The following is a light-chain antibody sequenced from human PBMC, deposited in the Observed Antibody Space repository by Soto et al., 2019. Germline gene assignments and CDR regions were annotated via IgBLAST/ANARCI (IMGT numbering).Light chain of an antibody. Sequence: DFVMTQSPLSLPVTLGQPASISCRSSQSLVYSDGKTYLNWFQQRPGQSPRRLIYEVSNRDSGVPDRVSGSGSGTDFTLKISRVEAEDVGVYYCMQGTHWPPTCGQGTKVEIK. CDR1: QSLVYSDGKTY. V-gene: IGKV2-30*01. CDR3: MQGTHWPPT. J-gene: IGKJ1*01. CDR2: EVS.